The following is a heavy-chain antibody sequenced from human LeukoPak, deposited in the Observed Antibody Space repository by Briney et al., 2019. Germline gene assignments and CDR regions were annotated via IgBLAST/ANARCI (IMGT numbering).Heavy chain of an antibody. CDR2: IYNSGST. Sequence: SETLSLTCTVSGGSISSSSDYWDWIRQPPGKGLEWIGSIYNSGSTYYNPSLKSRVTISVDTSKNQFSLKLTSVTAADTAVHYCARRLSYGYGVWLDPWGQGTLVTVSS. CDR3: ARRLSYGYGVWLDP. V-gene: IGHV4-39*01. CDR1: GGSISSSSDY. D-gene: IGHD5-18*01. J-gene: IGHJ5*02.